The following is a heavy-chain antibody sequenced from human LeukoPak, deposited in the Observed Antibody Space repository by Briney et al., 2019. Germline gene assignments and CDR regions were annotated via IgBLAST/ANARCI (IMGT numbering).Heavy chain of an antibody. Sequence: GGFLRLSCAASGFTFSSYAMSWVRQAPGKGLEWVSAISGSGGTIYYADSVKGRFTISRDNAKNSLYLQMNSLGAEDTAVYYCARGEIVVVIPTLDYWGQGTLVTVSS. CDR2: ISGSGGTI. CDR1: GFTFSSYA. J-gene: IGHJ4*02. CDR3: ARGEIVVVIPTLDY. D-gene: IGHD3-22*01. V-gene: IGHV3-23*01.